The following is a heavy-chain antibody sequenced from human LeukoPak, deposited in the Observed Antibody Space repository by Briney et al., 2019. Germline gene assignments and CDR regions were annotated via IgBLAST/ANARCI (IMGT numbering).Heavy chain of an antibody. D-gene: IGHD3-10*01. CDR2: IYYSGST. J-gene: IGHJ3*02. CDR3: ARDREYYGSGSPGAFDI. Sequence: SETLSLTCTVSGGSISSGGYYWSWIRQHPGKGLEWIGYIYYSGSTYYNPSLKCRVTISVDTSKNQFSLKLSSVTAADTAVYYCARDREYYGSGSPGAFDIWGQGTMVTVSS. V-gene: IGHV4-31*03. CDR1: GGSISSGGYY.